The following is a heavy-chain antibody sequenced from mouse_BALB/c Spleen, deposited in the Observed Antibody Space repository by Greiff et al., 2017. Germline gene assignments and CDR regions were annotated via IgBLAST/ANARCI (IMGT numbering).Heavy chain of an antibody. V-gene: IGHV5-12-2*01. Sequence: DVMLVESGGGLVQPGGSLKLSCAASGFTFSSYTMSWVRQTPEKRLEWVAYISNGGGSTYYPDTVKGRFTISRDNAKNTLYLQMSSLKSEDTAMYYCARHFMDYWGQGTSVTVSS. J-gene: IGHJ4*01. CDR2: ISNGGGST. CDR3: ARHFMDY. CDR1: GFTFSSYT.